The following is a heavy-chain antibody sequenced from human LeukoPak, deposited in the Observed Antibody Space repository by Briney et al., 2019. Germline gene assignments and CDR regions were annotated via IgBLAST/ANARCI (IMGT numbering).Heavy chain of an antibody. CDR2: INHSGST. CDR1: GGSFSGYY. Sequence: SETLSLTRAVYGGSFSGYYWSWIRQPPGKGLECIGEINHSGSTNYNPSLKSRVTISVDTSKKQFSLKLSSVTAADTAVYYCARGVRSPDSSGYSYGFNYWGQGTLVTVSS. V-gene: IGHV4-34*01. CDR3: ARGVRSPDSSGYSYGFNY. J-gene: IGHJ4*02. D-gene: IGHD5-18*01.